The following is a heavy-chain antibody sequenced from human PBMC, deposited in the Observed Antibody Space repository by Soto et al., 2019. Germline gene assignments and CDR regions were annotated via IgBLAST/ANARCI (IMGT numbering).Heavy chain of an antibody. V-gene: IGHV4-31*03. J-gene: IGHJ4*02. CDR3: ARDKPINYDSSGYLDY. CDR2: IYYSGST. Sequence: TLSLTCTVSGGSISSGGYYWSWIRQHPGKGLEWIGYIYYSGSTYYNPSLKSRVTISVDTSKNQFSLKLSSVTAADTAVYYCARDKPINYDSSGYLDYWGQGTLVTVSS. CDR1: GGSISSGGYY. D-gene: IGHD3-22*01.